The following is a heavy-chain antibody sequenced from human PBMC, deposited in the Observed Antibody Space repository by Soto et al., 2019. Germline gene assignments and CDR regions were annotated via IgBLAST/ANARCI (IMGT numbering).Heavy chain of an antibody. D-gene: IGHD3-22*01. CDR3: AKEMFPRTVLDSSSPWGDY. J-gene: IGHJ4*02. V-gene: IGHV3-30*18. CDR1: GFTFDDFG. CDR2: LSYDGSHE. Sequence: QVQLVESGGGVVQPGTSLKLSCAASGFTFDDFGCHWVRQAPGKGLEWVATLSYDGSHEYYADSVKGRFTISRDNSKITLYLQMNRPKTEDTAMYYCAKEMFPRTVLDSSSPWGDYWGQGTLVTVSS.